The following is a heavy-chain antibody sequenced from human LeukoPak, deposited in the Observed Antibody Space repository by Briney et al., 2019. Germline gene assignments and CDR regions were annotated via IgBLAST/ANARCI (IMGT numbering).Heavy chain of an antibody. J-gene: IGHJ4*02. CDR1: GGSISSYY. Sequence: SETLSLTCTVSGGSISSYYWSWIRQPPGKGLEWIGYIYYSGSTKYNPSLKSRVTISVDTSKNQFSLRLSSVTAADTAVYYCAKGGASSQPFTYWGQGTLVTVSP. CDR2: IYYSGST. V-gene: IGHV4-59*01. D-gene: IGHD6-13*01. CDR3: AKGGASSQPFTY.